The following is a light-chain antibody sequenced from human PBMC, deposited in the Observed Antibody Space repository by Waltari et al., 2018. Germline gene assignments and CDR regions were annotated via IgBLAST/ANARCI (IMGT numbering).Light chain of an antibody. CDR3: CSYSGSDTYV. J-gene: IGLJ1*01. Sequence: QSVLTQPRSVSGSSGESVSISCTGTSSDVVGHNYVQWYQQHPGKAPKLMIYGVYRRPSGVPDRFSGSKSGNTASLTISGLQAEDEGDYCCSYSGSDTYVFGTGTKVAVL. V-gene: IGLV2-11*01. CDR1: SSDVVGHNY. CDR2: GVY.